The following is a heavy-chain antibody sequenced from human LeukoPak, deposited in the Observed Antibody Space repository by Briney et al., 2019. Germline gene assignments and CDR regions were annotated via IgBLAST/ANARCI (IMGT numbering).Heavy chain of an antibody. J-gene: IGHJ4*02. CDR2: ISYDGSNK. Sequence: PGGSLRLSCAASGFTFSSYGMPWVRQAPGKGLEWVAVISYDGSNKYYADSVKGRFTISRDNSKNTLYLQMNSLRAEDTAVYYCASRYHGFDYWGQGTLVTVSS. D-gene: IGHD3-9*01. CDR1: GFTFSSYG. V-gene: IGHV3-30*03. CDR3: ASRYHGFDY.